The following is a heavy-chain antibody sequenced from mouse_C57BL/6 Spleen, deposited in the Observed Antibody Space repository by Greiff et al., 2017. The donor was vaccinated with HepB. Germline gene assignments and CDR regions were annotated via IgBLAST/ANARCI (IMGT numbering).Heavy chain of an antibody. J-gene: IGHJ1*03. V-gene: IGHV1-54*01. D-gene: IGHD2-2*01. CDR3: ARWGGYEGYFDV. CDR2: INPGSGGT. Sequence: QVQLQQSGAELVRPGTSVKVSCKASGYAFTNYLIEWVKQRPGQGLEWIGVINPGSGGTNYNEKFKGKATLTADKSSSTAYMQLSSLTSEDSAVYFCARWGGYEGYFDVWGTGTTVIVSS. CDR1: GYAFTNYL.